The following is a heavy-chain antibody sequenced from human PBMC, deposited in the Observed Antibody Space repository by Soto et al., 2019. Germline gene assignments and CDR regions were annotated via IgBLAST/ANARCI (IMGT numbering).Heavy chain of an antibody. Sequence: SETLSLTCTVSGCSISSYYWSCIRQPPGKGLEWIGYIYYSGSTNYNPSLKSRVTISVDTSKNQFSLKLSSVTAADTAVYYCARAPNGDAFDIWGQGTMVTVSS. V-gene: IGHV4-59*01. CDR1: GCSISSYY. CDR2: IYYSGST. J-gene: IGHJ3*02. CDR3: ARAPNGDAFDI.